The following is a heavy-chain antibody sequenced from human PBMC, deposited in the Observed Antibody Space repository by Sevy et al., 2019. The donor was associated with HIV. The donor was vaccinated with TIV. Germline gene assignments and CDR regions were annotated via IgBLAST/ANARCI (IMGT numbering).Heavy chain of an antibody. CDR2: ISGPGLST. D-gene: IGHD3-22*01. V-gene: IGHV3-23*01. CDR3: AKALNPALESMIEVVLRTLKGFDV. J-gene: IGHJ3*01. Sequence: EGSLRLSCAASGFTFNTHAMTWVRQAPGKGLEWVSVISGPGLSTYYADSVKGRFTISRDNSKNTLYLQMNSLRADDTATYYCAKALNPALESMIEVVLRTLKGFDVWGQGTMVTVSS. CDR1: GFTFNTHA.